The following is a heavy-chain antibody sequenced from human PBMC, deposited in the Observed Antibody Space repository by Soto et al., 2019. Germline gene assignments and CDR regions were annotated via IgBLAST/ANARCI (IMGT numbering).Heavy chain of an antibody. V-gene: IGHV3-30*18. Sequence: PWGSLRLACAASGFTFISYGIRCVRHSPLKWREWVAVISYDGSNKYYADSVKGRFTISRDNSKNTLYLQMNSLRAEDTAVYYCAKDLPRGGLATVTRTPPQFDYWGQGTLVTISS. CDR3: AKDLPRGGLATVTRTPPQFDY. CDR1: GFTFISYG. J-gene: IGHJ4*02. CDR2: ISYDGSNK. D-gene: IGHD4-17*01.